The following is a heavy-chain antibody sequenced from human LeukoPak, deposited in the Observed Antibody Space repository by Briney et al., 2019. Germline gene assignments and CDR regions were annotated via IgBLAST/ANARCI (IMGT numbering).Heavy chain of an antibody. CDR3: ARVPNWDYFDY. CDR1: GYTFTGYY. CDR2: INPNSGGT. J-gene: IGHJ4*02. V-gene: IGHV1-2*02. D-gene: IGHD7-27*01. Sequence: GASVKVSCKASGYTFTGYYMHWVRQAPGQGLEWMGWINPNSGGTNYAQKFQGRVTMTRDTSISTAYMDLSRLRSDDTAVYYSARVPNWDYFDYWGQGTLVTVSS.